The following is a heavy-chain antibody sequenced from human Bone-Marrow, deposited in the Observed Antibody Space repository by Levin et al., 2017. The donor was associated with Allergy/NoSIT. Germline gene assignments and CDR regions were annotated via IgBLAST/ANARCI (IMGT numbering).Heavy chain of an antibody. D-gene: IGHD4-23*01. Sequence: GSLRLSCTVSGGSVSSGSYYWSWIRQPPVKGLEWIAYIYHSGSTKYNPSLKSRVTISLDTSRNQFSLRLTSLTAADTAVYYCARGSYFGGLSFDCWGKGTLVTVSS. J-gene: IGHJ4*02. CDR2: IYHSGST. CDR1: GGSVSSGSYY. V-gene: IGHV4-61*01. CDR3: ARGSYFGGLSFDC.